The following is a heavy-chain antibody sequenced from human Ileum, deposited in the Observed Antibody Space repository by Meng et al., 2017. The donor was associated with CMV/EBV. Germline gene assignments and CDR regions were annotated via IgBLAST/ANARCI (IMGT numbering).Heavy chain of an antibody. CDR1: GFTFSSYE. CDR2: IRYDGSNK. CDR3: AKGEVGATDY. D-gene: IGHD1-26*01. Sequence: GGSLRLSCAASGFTFSSYEMNWVRQAPGKGLEWVAFIRYDGSNKYYADSVKGRFTISRDNSKNTLYLQMNSLRAEDTAVYYCAKGEVGATDYWGQGTLVTVSS. V-gene: IGHV3-30*02. J-gene: IGHJ4*02.